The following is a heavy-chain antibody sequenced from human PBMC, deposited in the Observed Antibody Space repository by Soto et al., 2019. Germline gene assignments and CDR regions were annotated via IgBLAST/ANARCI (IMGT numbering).Heavy chain of an antibody. CDR2: IYYSGST. Sequence: QVQLQESGPGLVKPSETLSLTCTVSGGSISSYYWSWIRQPPGKGLEWIGYIYYSGSTNYNPSLKSRVTISVDTSKNQFSLKLSSVTAADTAVSYCASSIVADAEYFQHWGQGTLVTVSS. CDR1: GGSISSYY. V-gene: IGHV4-59*08. CDR3: ASSIVADAEYFQH. D-gene: IGHD5-12*01. J-gene: IGHJ1*01.